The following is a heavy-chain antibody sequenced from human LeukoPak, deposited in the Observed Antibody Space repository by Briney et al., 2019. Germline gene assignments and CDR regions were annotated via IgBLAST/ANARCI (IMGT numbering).Heavy chain of an antibody. D-gene: IGHD1-26*01. Sequence: PSETLSLTCTVSGGSISSGGYYWSWIRQPPGKGLEWIGYIYHSGSTYYNPSLKSRVTISVDRSKNQFSLKLSSVTAADTAVYYCARDGGSYPFDYWGQGTLVTVSS. CDR2: IYHSGST. J-gene: IGHJ4*02. V-gene: IGHV4-30-2*01. CDR1: GGSISSGGYY. CDR3: ARDGGSYPFDY.